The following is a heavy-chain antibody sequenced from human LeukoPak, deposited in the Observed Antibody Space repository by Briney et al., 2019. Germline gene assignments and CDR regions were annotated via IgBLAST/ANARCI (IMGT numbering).Heavy chain of an antibody. CDR3: ASFGGSSGWTVSDY. D-gene: IGHD6-19*01. Sequence: ASVKASCKASGYTFTSYAMNWVRQAPGQGLEWMGWINTNTGNPTYAQGFTGRFVFSLDTSVSTAYLQISSLKAEDTAVYYCASFGGSSGWTVSDYWGQGTLVTVSS. CDR1: GYTFTSYA. V-gene: IGHV7-4-1*02. CDR2: INTNTGNP. J-gene: IGHJ4*02.